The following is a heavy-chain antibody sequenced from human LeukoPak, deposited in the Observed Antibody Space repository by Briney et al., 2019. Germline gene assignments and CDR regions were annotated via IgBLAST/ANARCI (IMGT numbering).Heavy chain of an antibody. J-gene: IGHJ4*02. CDR3: AKGLGKATVTPLGY. CDR1: GFTVSSNY. CDR2: ISGSGGST. Sequence: GGSLRLSCAASGFTVSSNYMSWVRQAPGKGLEWVSGISGSGGSTYYADSVKGRFTISRDNSKNTLYLQMDSLRAEDTAVYYCAKGLGKATVTPLGYWGQGTLVTVSS. V-gene: IGHV3-23*01. D-gene: IGHD4-11*01.